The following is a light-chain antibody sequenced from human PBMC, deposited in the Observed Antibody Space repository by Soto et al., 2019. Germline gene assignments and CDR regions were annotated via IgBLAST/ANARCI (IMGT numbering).Light chain of an antibody. V-gene: IGKV3-20*01. J-gene: IGKJ4*01. CDR2: GAS. CDR1: QSISSTY. CDR3: QQYGGSPLT. Sequence: EILLTQSPGTLSLSPGERATLSCRASQSISSTYLAWYQQKPGQAPRLLIYGASSRASGIPDRFSGSGSGTDFTLTISRLEPEDFAVYHRQQYGGSPLTFGGGTKVEIK.